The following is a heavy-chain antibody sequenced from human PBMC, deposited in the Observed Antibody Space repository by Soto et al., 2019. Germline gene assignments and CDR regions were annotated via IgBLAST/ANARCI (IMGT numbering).Heavy chain of an antibody. D-gene: IGHD3-3*01. CDR1: GFTFSSYS. Sequence: EVQLVESGGGLVKPGGSLRLSCAASGFTFSSYSMNWVRQAPGKGLEWVSSISSSSSYIYYEDSVKGRCTNSRDNAKNSLYLKMNSLRAEDTSVYYCARGSRYDFWSGYYPSYWHFDLWGRGTLVTVSS. V-gene: IGHV3-21*01. J-gene: IGHJ2*01. CDR3: ARGSRYDFWSGYYPSYWHFDL. CDR2: ISSSSSYI.